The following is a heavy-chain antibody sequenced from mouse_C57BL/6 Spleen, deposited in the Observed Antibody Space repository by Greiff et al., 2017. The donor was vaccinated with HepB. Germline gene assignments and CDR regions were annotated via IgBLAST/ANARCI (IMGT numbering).Heavy chain of an antibody. CDR2: IRNKANGYTT. J-gene: IGHJ3*01. Sequence: EVKVVESGGGLVQPGGSLSLSCAASGFTFTDYYMSWVRQPPGKALEWLGFIRNKANGYTTEYSASVKGRFTISRDNSQSILYLQMNALRAEDSATYYCARYDYGFAYWGPGTLVTVSA. V-gene: IGHV7-3*01. CDR3: ARYDYGFAY. CDR1: GFTFTDYY. D-gene: IGHD2-4*01.